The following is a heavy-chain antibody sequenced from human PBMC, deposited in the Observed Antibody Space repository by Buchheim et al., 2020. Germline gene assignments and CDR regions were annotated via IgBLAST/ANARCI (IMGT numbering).Heavy chain of an antibody. CDR1: GGSFSGYY. CDR3: ARGRITIFGVVKNWFDP. V-gene: IGHV4-34*01. Sequence: QVQLQQRGAGLLKPSETLSLTCAVYGGSFSGYYWSWIRQPPGKGLEWIGEINHSGSNNYNPSLKSRATISLDTSKNQFSLKLSSVTAADTAVYYCARGRITIFGVVKNWFDPWGQGTL. CDR2: INHSGSN. J-gene: IGHJ5*02. D-gene: IGHD3-3*01.